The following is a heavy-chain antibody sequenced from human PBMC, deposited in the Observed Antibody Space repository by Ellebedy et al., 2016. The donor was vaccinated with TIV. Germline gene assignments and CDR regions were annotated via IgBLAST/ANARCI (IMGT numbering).Heavy chain of an antibody. CDR3: ARLAYYYGSGRVYGMDV. V-gene: IGHV4-39*01. Sequence: SETLSLXXTVSGGSISSSSYYWGWISQPPGKGLEWIGSIYYSGSTYYNPSLKSRVTISVDTSKNQFSLKLSSVTAADTAVYYCARLAYYYGSGRVYGMDVWGQGTTVTVSS. CDR2: IYYSGST. J-gene: IGHJ6*02. CDR1: GGSISSSSYY. D-gene: IGHD3-10*01.